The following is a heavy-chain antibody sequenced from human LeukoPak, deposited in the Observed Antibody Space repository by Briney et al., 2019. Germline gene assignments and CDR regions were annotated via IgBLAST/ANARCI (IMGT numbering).Heavy chain of an antibody. V-gene: IGHV3-9*01. Sequence: GGSLRLSCAASGFTFSTYWMHWVRQAPGKGLEWVSGISWNSGSIGYADSVKGRFTISRDNAKNSLYLQMNSLRAEDTALYYCAKDIGGSYDAFDIWGQGTMVTVSS. CDR1: GFTFSTYW. J-gene: IGHJ3*02. D-gene: IGHD2-15*01. CDR2: ISWNSGSI. CDR3: AKDIGGSYDAFDI.